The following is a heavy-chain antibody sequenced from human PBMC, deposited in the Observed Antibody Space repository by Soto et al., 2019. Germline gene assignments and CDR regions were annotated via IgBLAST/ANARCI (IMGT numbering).Heavy chain of an antibody. CDR3: ARGEDDYYYYYMDV. Sequence: QVQLQQWGAGLLKPSETLSLTCAVYGGSFSGYYWSWIRQPPGKGLEWIGEINHSGSTNYNPSLKSRVTISVDTSKNQFSVKLSSVTAADTAVYYCARGEDDYYYYYMDVWGKGTTVTVSS. CDR1: GGSFSGYY. V-gene: IGHV4-34*01. J-gene: IGHJ6*03. CDR2: INHSGST.